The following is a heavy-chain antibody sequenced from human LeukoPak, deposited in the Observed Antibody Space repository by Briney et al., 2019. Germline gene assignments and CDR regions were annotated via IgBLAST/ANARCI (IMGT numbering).Heavy chain of an antibody. D-gene: IGHD6-6*01. CDR2: IYTGGST. CDR1: GITVSSNY. Sequence: GGSLRLSCAASGITVSSNYMSWVRQAPGKGLEWVSVIYTGGSTYYADSVKGRFTISRDNSKNTLYLQMNSLRAEDTAVYYCAKIGDGYSSSYYWGQGTLVTVSS. J-gene: IGHJ4*02. V-gene: IGHV3-53*05. CDR3: AKIGDGYSSSYY.